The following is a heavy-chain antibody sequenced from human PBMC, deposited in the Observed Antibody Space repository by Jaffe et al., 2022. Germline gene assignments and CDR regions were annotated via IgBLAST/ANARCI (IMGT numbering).Heavy chain of an antibody. D-gene: IGHD6-13*01. CDR3: AKDHASSSLSYFDY. CDR2: ISYDGSNK. Sequence: QVQLVESGGGVVQPGRSLRLSCAASGFTFSSYGMHWVRQAPGKGLEWVAVISYDGSNKYYADSVKGRFTISRDNSKNTLYLQMNSLRAEDTAVYYCAKDHASSSLSYFDYWGQGTLVTVSS. J-gene: IGHJ4*02. CDR1: GFTFSSYG. V-gene: IGHV3-30*18.